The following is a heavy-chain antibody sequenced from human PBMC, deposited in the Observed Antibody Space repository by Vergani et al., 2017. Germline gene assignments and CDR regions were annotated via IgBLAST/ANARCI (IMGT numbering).Heavy chain of an antibody. V-gene: IGHV1-18*01. D-gene: IGHD2-2*01. CDR2: ISAYNGNT. J-gene: IGHJ4*02. CDR3: ARDWGSEVPAAMPMWDY. Sequence: QVQLVQSGAEVKKPGASVKVSCKASGYTFTSYGISWVRQAPGQGLEWMGWISAYNGNTNYAQKLQGRVTMTTDTSTRTAYMELRSLRSDDTAVYDCARDWGSEVPAAMPMWDYWGQGTLVTVSS. CDR1: GYTFTSYG.